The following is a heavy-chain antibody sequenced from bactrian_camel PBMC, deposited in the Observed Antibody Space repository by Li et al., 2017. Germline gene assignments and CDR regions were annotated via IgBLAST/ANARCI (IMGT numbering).Heavy chain of an antibody. CDR2: IDRWGGP. J-gene: IGHJ6*01. CDR3: GKRVDGSYGLALGY. Sequence: HVQLVESGGGSVQSGGSLRLSCAASGYTTSNVCMGWFRQAPGKEREGVARIDRWGGPTYADSVKGRFTISRDDAKNTVYLQMNSLKTEDTAMYYCGKRVDGSYGLALGYWGQGTQVTVS. D-gene: IGHD2*01. V-gene: IGHV3S53*01. CDR1: GYTTSNVC.